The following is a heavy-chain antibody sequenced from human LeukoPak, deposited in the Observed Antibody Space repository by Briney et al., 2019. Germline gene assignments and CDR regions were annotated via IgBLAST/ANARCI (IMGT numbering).Heavy chain of an antibody. CDR2: IYYSGST. Sequence: PSETLSLTCTVSGGSISSYYWSWIRQPPGKGLEWIGYIYYSGSTNYNPSLKSRVTISVDTSKNQFSLKLSSVTAADTAVYYCARLQYRYYYVDVWGKGTTVTVSS. CDR3: ARLQYRYYYVDV. V-gene: IGHV4-59*01. J-gene: IGHJ6*03. CDR1: GGSISSYY. D-gene: IGHD4-11*01.